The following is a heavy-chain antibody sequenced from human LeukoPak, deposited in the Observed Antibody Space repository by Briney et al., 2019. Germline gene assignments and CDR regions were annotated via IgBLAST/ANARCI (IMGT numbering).Heavy chain of an antibody. V-gene: IGHV3-74*01. J-gene: IGHJ2*01. Sequence: TGGSLRLSCAASGFTFSSYWMHWVRQAPGKGLVWVSRINSDGSSTSYADSVKGRFTISRDNAKNTLYLQMSSLRAEDTAVYYCAREGGTDWYFHLWGRGTLVTVSS. CDR1: GFTFSSYW. D-gene: IGHD1-1*01. CDR3: AREGGTDWYFHL. CDR2: INSDGSST.